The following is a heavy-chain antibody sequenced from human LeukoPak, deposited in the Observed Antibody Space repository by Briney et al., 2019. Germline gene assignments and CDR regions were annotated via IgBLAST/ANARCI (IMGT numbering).Heavy chain of an antibody. V-gene: IGHV1-46*01. CDR3: ARGGATVGLDY. CDR1: GYTFTTYF. CDR2: INPSGGST. D-gene: IGHD4-17*01. J-gene: IGHJ4*02. Sequence: ASVKVSCKASGYTFTTYFIHWVRQAPGQGLEWMGIINPSGGSTSYAQKFQGRITMTRDTSTSTVYMELSSLRSEDTAVYYCARGGATVGLDYWGQGALVTVSS.